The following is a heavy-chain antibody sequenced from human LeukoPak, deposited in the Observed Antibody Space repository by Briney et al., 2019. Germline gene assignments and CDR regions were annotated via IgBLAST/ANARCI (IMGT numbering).Heavy chain of an antibody. V-gene: IGHV3-21*01. J-gene: IGHJ3*02. CDR1: GFTFSSYG. Sequence: GGSLRLSCAASGFTFSSYGMHWVRQAPGKGLEWVSTVSSSGSYTFYADSVTGRFTISRDNAKNSLYLQMNSLRTEDTAVYYCAGADCSGGSCYRAPHIWGQGTMVTVSS. CDR3: AGADCSGGSCYRAPHI. D-gene: IGHD2-15*01. CDR2: VSSSGSYT.